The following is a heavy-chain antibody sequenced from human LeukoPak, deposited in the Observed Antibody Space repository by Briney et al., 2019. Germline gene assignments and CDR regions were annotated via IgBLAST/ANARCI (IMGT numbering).Heavy chain of an antibody. Sequence: SETLSLTCTVPGGSISSSSYYWGWIRQPPGEGLEWIGSIYYSGSTYYNRSLKSRVTISVDTSKNQFSLKLSSATAADTAVYYCARGGSYFSRWGQGTLVTVSS. CDR1: GGSISSSSYY. D-gene: IGHD2/OR15-2a*01. CDR2: IYYSGST. J-gene: IGHJ4*02. V-gene: IGHV4-39*01. CDR3: ARGGSYFSR.